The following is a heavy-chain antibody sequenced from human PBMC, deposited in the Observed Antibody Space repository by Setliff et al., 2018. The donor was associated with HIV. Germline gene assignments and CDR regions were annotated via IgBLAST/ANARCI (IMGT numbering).Heavy chain of an antibody. CDR3: ARDPTGGAARFDY. V-gene: IGHV1-46*01. J-gene: IGHJ4*02. D-gene: IGHD6-6*01. Sequence: ASVKVSCKASGYTFTSYHIHWVRQAPGQGLEWMGKIFVGDSTTHYAKKFQFRLTITADESTNTAYMELSSLKSEDTAVYYCARDPTGGAARFDYWGQGTLVTVSS. CDR2: IFVGDSTT. CDR1: GYTFTSYH.